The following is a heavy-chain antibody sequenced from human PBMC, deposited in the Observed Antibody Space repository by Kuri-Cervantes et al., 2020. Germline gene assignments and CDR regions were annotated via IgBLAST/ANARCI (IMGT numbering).Heavy chain of an antibody. V-gene: IGHV1-3*01. CDR3: ARLQYCSSTSCYAGFDY. CDR1: GYTFTNYA. D-gene: IGHD2-2*01. J-gene: IGHJ4*02. Sequence: ASVKVSCKASGYTFTNYAMHWVRQAPGQRLEWMGWINAGNGNTKYSKKFQGRVTITRDTSASTAYMELSSLRSEDTAVYYCARLQYCSSTSCYAGFDYWGQGTLVTVSS. CDR2: INAGNGNT.